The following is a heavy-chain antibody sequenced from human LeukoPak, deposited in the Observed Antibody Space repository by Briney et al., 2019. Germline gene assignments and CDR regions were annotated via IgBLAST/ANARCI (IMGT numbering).Heavy chain of an antibody. D-gene: IGHD2-2*01. Sequence: SGKVSCKASGGAFSSYAISWVRQAPGQGLEWMGGIIPNFGTANYAQKPQGRVAMTTDPSTSTTYMEMRSLRSDDTAMSYCARVTMLAEDGDAFDIWGQGTMVTVSS. CDR2: IIPNFGTA. CDR1: GGAFSSYA. CDR3: ARVTMLAEDGDAFDI. V-gene: IGHV1-69*05. J-gene: IGHJ3*02.